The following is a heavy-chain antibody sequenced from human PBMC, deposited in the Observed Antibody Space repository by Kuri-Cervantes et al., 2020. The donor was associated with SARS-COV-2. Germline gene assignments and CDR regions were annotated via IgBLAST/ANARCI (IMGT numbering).Heavy chain of an antibody. Sequence: GGSLRLSCAASGFIFSTYEMNWVRQAPGKGLEWVSYINISGIIYSADSVKGRFIISRDNAKNSLYLQMISLRAEDTAVYYCARDLGYYYGSGSPGGLDYWGQGTLVTVSS. CDR1: GFIFSTYE. D-gene: IGHD3-10*01. CDR2: INISGII. J-gene: IGHJ4*02. V-gene: IGHV3-48*03. CDR3: ARDLGYYYGSGSPGGLDY.